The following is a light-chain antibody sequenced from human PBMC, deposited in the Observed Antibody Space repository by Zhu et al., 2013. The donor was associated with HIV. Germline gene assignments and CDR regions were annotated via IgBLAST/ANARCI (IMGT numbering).Light chain of an antibody. J-gene: IGLJ7*01. Sequence: QSVLTQPPSVSAAPGQKVTISCSGSSSNIGNNYVSWYQQLPGTAPKLLIYDNNERPSGIPDRFSGSKSGTSATLGITGLQTGDEADYYCATWDGSLNAAVFGGGTHLTVL. V-gene: IGLV1-51*01. CDR1: SSNIGNNY. CDR3: ATWDGSLNAAV. CDR2: DNN.